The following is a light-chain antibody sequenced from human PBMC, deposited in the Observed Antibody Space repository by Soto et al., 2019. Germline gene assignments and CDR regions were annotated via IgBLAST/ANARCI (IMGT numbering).Light chain of an antibody. CDR2: AAS. CDR1: QSVSSW. V-gene: IGKV1-5*01. Sequence: DIQMTQSPSTLSASVGDRVTITCRASQSVSSWLAWYQQKPGKAPKLLIYAASTLQSGVPSRFSGSGSGTDLTLTISCLQSEDFATYDCQQYYSYPPITFGQGTRLEIK. CDR3: QQYYSYPPIT. J-gene: IGKJ5*01.